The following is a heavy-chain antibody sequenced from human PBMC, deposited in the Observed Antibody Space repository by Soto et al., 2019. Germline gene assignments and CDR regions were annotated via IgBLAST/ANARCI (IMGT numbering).Heavy chain of an antibody. CDR3: ARDSKRKYYDFWSGSPLSDY. Sequence: SVKVSCKASGGTFSSYTISWVRQAPGQGLEWMGRIIPILGIANYAQKFQGRVTITADKSTSTAYMELSSLRSEDTAVYYCARDSKRKYYDFWSGSPLSDYWGQGTLVTVS. D-gene: IGHD3-3*01. J-gene: IGHJ4*02. CDR1: GGTFSSYT. V-gene: IGHV1-69*04. CDR2: IIPILGIA.